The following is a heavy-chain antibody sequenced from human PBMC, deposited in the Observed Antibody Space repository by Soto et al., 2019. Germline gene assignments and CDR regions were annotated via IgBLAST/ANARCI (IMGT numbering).Heavy chain of an antibody. Sequence: QVQLVQSGAEVKKPGASVKVSCKASGYTFTSYGISWVRQAPGQGLEWMGWISAYNGNTNYAQKLQGRVTMTTDTSTSTDYMELRSLRSDDTAVDYCARSQRSGIKYYYYYYYYRDVWGNGTTVTVAS. CDR2: ISAYNGNT. V-gene: IGHV1-18*01. J-gene: IGHJ6*03. CDR1: GYTFTSYG. CDR3: ARSQRSGIKYYYYYYYYRDV. D-gene: IGHD1-20*01.